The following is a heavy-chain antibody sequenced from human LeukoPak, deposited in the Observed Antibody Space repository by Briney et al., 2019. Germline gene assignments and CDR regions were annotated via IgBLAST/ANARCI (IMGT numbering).Heavy chain of an antibody. Sequence: GRSLRLSCGAWGLPHSTYHMQGVRQAPGRGLEGVAVISNDERDKWYTDSVKGRFTISRDNSKNTLYLQINSLRTEDTGVYYCAKDGVNGGLFEYWGQGTLVTVSS. J-gene: IGHJ4*02. D-gene: IGHD3-3*01. V-gene: IGHV3-30*18. CDR3: AKDGVNGGLFEY. CDR2: ISNDERDK. CDR1: GLPHSTYH.